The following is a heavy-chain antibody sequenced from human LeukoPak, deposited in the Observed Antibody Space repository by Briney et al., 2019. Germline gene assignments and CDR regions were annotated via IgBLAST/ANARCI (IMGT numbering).Heavy chain of an antibody. CDR1: GFPFGGYS. D-gene: IGHD1-7*01. V-gene: IGHV3-48*01. Sequence: PGGSLRLSCAASGFPFGGYSMNWVRQAPGKGLEWVSYISGSSLTIYYADSVKGRFTVSRDNAKDSLFLQMNSLRAEDTAVYYCXXXTGTTSVVMDSWGQGTLVTVSS. CDR3: XXXTGTTSVVMDS. J-gene: IGHJ5*02. CDR2: ISGSSLTI.